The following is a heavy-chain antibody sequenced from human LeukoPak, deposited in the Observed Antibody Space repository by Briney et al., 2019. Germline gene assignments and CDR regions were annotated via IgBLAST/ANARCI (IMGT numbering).Heavy chain of an antibody. CDR2: INHSGST. D-gene: IGHD5-24*01. CDR3: AISNGYNLDY. CDR1: GGSFSGYY. J-gene: IGHJ4*02. V-gene: IGHV4-34*01. Sequence: PSEILSLTCAVYGGSFSGYYWSWIRQPPGKGLEWIGEINHSGSTNYNPSLKSRVTISVDTSKNQFSLKLSSVTAADTAVYYCAISNGYNLDYWGQGTLVTVSS.